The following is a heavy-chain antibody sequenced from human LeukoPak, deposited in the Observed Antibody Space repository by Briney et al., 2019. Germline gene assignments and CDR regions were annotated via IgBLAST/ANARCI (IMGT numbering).Heavy chain of an antibody. CDR2: ISRNGGST. CDR1: GFTFNSYP. V-gene: IGHV3-64D*06. CDR3: VKEGGFMVASNSAFDI. D-gene: IGHD2-15*01. Sequence: PGGSLRLSCSASGFTFNSYPVHWVRQAPGKGLEYVSGISRNGGSTYYADSVKGRFTISRDNSKNTLYLQMSSLRAEDTAVYYCVKEGGFMVASNSAFDIWGQGTMVTVSS. J-gene: IGHJ3*02.